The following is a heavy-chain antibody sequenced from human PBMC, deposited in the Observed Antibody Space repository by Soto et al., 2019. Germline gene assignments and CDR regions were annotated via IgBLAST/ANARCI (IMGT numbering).Heavy chain of an antibody. D-gene: IGHD1-26*01. Sequence: QVQLVESGGGVVQPGRSLRLSCAASGFTFSSYGMHWVRQAPGKGLEWVAVISYDGSNKYYADSVKGRFTISRDNSKNTLYLQMNSLRAEDTAVYYCAKDRGGSYFPYYYYGMDVWGQGTTVTVSS. CDR1: GFTFSSYG. V-gene: IGHV3-30*18. CDR2: ISYDGSNK. CDR3: AKDRGGSYFPYYYYGMDV. J-gene: IGHJ6*02.